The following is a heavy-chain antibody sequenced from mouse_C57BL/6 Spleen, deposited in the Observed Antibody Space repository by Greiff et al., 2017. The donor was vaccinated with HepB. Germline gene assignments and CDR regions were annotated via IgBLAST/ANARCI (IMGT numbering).Heavy chain of an antibody. CDR3: ARQGTTVVAPFDY. V-gene: IGHV5-6*01. CDR2: IGSGGSYT. CDR1: GFTFSSYG. D-gene: IGHD1-1*01. Sequence: EVQRVESGGDLVKPGGSLKLSCAASGFTFSSYGMSWVRQTPDKRLEWVATIGSGGSYTYYPDSVKGRFTISRDNAKNTLYLQMSSLKSEDTAMYYCARQGTTVVAPFDYWGQGTTLTVSS. J-gene: IGHJ2*01.